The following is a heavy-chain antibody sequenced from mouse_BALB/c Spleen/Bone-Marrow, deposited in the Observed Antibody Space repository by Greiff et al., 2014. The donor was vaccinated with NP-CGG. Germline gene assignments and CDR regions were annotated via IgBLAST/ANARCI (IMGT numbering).Heavy chain of an antibody. CDR3: ARITTATGAMDY. V-gene: IGHV2-9*02. Sequence: VKLVESGPGLVAPSQSLSITCTVSGFSLTTYGVHWVRQPPGKGLEWLGVIWPDGSTNYNSALMSRLSIRKDNSKGQVFLKMNSLQTDDIAMYYCARITTATGAMDYWGQGTSVTVSS. D-gene: IGHD1-2*01. J-gene: IGHJ4*01. CDR1: GFSLTTYG. CDR2: IWPDGST.